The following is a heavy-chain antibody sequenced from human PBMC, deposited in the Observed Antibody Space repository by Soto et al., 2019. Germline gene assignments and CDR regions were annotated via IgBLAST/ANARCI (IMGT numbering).Heavy chain of an antibody. CDR3: ATRFELLRGVWYFDL. D-gene: IGHD1-26*01. V-gene: IGHV1-46*01. Sequence: ASVKVSCKASGYTFTSHYMHWVRQAPGQGLEWMGIINPSGGSTIYAQKFQGRVTMTEDTSTDTAYMELSSLRSEDTAVYYCATRFELLRGVWYFDLWGRGSLFTFSS. CDR1: GYTFTSHY. J-gene: IGHJ2*01. CDR2: INPSGGST.